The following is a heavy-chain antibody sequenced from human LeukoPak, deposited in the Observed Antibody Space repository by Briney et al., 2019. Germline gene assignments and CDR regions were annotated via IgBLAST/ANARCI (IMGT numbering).Heavy chain of an antibody. J-gene: IGHJ4*02. CDR1: GFTFSSYG. Sequence: GRSLRLSCAASGFTFSSYGMHWVRQAPGKGLEWVAVIWYDGSNKYYADSVKGRFTISRDNSKNTLYLQMNSLRAEDTAVYDCARGGDTVDTAMAGGYYFDYWGQGTLVTVSS. CDR2: IWYDGSNK. V-gene: IGHV3-33*01. D-gene: IGHD5-18*01. CDR3: ARGGDTVDTAMAGGYYFDY.